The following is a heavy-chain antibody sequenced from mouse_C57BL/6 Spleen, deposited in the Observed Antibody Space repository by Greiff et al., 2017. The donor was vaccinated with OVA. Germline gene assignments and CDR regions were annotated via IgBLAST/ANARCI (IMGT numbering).Heavy chain of an antibody. J-gene: IGHJ2*01. CDR2: IRNKANGYTT. CDR3: ARGGSYYYGSSYADY. CDR1: GFTFTDYY. Sequence: EVKVEESGGGLVQPGGSLSLSCAASGFTFTDYYMSWVRQPPGKALEWLGFIRNKANGYTTEYSASVKGRFTISRDNSQSILYLQMNALRAEDSATYYCARGGSYYYGSSYADYWGQGTTLTVSS. V-gene: IGHV7-3*01. D-gene: IGHD1-1*01.